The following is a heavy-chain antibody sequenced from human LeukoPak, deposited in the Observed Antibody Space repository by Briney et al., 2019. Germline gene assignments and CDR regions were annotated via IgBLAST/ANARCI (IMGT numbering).Heavy chain of an antibody. J-gene: IGHJ6*03. Sequence: GGSLRLSCTASGFIFGNYTMNWVRQAPGKGLEWVSSISSSSSYIHYADSVKGRFSISRDNAKNSLYLQMNSLRAEDTAVYYCAREGRKSRGVDIVRKKETGYYYYMDVWGKGTTVTVSS. V-gene: IGHV3-21*01. CDR1: GFIFGNYT. CDR3: AREGRKSRGVDIVRKKETGYYYYMDV. D-gene: IGHD2-15*01. CDR2: ISSSSSYI.